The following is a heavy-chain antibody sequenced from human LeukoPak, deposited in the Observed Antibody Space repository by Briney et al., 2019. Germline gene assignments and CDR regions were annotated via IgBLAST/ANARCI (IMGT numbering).Heavy chain of an antibody. D-gene: IGHD4-11*01. CDR2: IYYSGST. V-gene: IGHV4-39*01. Sequence: KTSETLSLTCTVSGGSISSSSYYWGWIRQPPGKGLEWIGSIYYSGSTYYNPSLKSRVTISVDTSKNQFSLKLSSVTAADTAVYYCARRALGNYDYRGQGTLVTVSS. J-gene: IGHJ4*02. CDR1: GGSISSSSYY. CDR3: ARRALGNYDY.